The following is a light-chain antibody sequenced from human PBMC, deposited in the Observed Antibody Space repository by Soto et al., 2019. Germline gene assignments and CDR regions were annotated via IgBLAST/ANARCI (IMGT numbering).Light chain of an antibody. CDR3: QAWDAGVV. CDR2: RDN. J-gene: IGLJ2*01. V-gene: IGLV3-1*01. Sequence: SYELTQPPSVSVSPGQTASITCSGKNLGDKYVFWYYQKPGQSPLLVIYRDNRRPSGIPERFSGSNSGNTATLTITETQATDEADYYCQAWDAGVVFGGGTKLTVL. CDR1: NLGDKY.